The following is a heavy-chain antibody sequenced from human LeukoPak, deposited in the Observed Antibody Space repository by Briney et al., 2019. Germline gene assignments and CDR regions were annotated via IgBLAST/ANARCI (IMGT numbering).Heavy chain of an antibody. J-gene: IGHJ4*02. V-gene: IGHV1-18*01. CDR3: ARGSSSLYSSKDS. CDR1: GYTFTSYG. CDR2: ISAYSGNT. D-gene: IGHD6-13*01. Sequence: ASVKVSCKASGYTFTSYGISWVRQAPGQGLEWMGWISAYSGNTNYAQKFQGRVTMTTGTSTSTAYMELRSLRSDDTTVYYCARGSSSLYSSKDSWGQGTLVAVSS.